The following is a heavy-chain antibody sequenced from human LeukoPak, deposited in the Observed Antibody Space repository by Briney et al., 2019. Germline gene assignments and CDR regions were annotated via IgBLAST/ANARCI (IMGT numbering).Heavy chain of an antibody. CDR1: GYSFTNYW. CDR2: IYPGDSDT. CDR3: ARRLPSVETFDY. J-gene: IGHJ4*02. D-gene: IGHD5-24*01. V-gene: IGHV5-51*01. Sequence: GESLKISCKGSGYSFTNYWIAWGRHMPGKGLEWMGIIYPGDSDTRYNPSFQGQVTISADKSISAAYLQWSNLKASDTAVYYCARRLPSVETFDYWGQGTLVTVSS.